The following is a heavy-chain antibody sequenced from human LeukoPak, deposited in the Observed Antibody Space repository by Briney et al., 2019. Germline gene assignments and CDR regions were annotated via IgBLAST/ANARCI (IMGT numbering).Heavy chain of an antibody. D-gene: IGHD3-22*01. Sequence: GASVKVSCKASGFTFSAYDINWVRQAPGQGLEWMGWMNPNSGNTGFAQKFQGRVTMTRDTSINTAYMELSNLRSEDTAVYYCARVSQTPAYYYTRRYYYHGYWGQGTRVTVSS. CDR1: GFTFSAYD. CDR2: MNPNSGNT. V-gene: IGHV1-8*01. CDR3: ARVSQTPAYYYTRRYYYHGY. J-gene: IGHJ4*02.